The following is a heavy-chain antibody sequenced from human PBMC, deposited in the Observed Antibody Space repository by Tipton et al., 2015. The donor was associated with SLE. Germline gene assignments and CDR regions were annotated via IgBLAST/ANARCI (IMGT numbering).Heavy chain of an antibody. Sequence: GLVKPSETLSLTCTVSGGSISSSSYYWGWIRQPPGKGLEWIGSIYYSGSTYYNPSLKSRVTISVDTSKNQFSLKLSSVTAADTAVYYCASGYLYYFDYWGQGTLVTVSS. V-gene: IGHV4-39*07. CDR3: ASGYLYYFDY. J-gene: IGHJ4*02. CDR2: IYYSGST. D-gene: IGHD6-13*01. CDR1: GGSISSSSYY.